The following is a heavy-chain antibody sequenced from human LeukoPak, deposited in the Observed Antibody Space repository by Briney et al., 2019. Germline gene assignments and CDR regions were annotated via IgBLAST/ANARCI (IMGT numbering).Heavy chain of an antibody. Sequence: ASVKVSCKASGYTFTSYDINWVRQATGQGLEWMGWMNPNSGNTGYAQKFQGRVTMTRNTSISTAYMELSSLGSEDTAVYYCARGANWNGGDWFDPWGQGTLVTVSS. CDR1: GYTFTSYD. CDR2: MNPNSGNT. D-gene: IGHD1-1*01. CDR3: ARGANWNGGDWFDP. J-gene: IGHJ5*02. V-gene: IGHV1-8*01.